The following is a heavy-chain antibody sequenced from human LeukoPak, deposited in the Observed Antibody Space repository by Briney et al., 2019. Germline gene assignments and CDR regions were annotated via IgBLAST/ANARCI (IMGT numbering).Heavy chain of an antibody. CDR2: ISPNSGDT. D-gene: IGHD3-22*01. V-gene: IGHV1-2*02. J-gene: IGHJ3*02. Sequence: GASVKVSCKASGYTFTGHFMHWVRQAPGQGLEWMGWISPNSGDTNYAQKFQGRVTMTRDTSISTAYMELSRLRSDDTAVYYCARSYYYDTTGYTHDDAFDIWGQETMVTVSS. CDR3: ARSYYYDTTGYTHDDAFDI. CDR1: GYTFTGHF.